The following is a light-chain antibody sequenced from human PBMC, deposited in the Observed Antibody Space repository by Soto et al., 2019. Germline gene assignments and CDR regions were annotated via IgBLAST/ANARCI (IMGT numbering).Light chain of an antibody. V-gene: IGKV3-20*01. CDR1: QSVSSSY. J-gene: IGKJ1*01. Sequence: EIVLTQSPGTLSLSPGERATLSGRASQSVSSSYLAWYQQKAGQAPRLLIYGASTRATGIPARFSGSGSGTDFTLTISSLQPEDFAVYYCQQYSNSPQTFGQGTKVDNK. CDR2: GAS. CDR3: QQYSNSPQT.